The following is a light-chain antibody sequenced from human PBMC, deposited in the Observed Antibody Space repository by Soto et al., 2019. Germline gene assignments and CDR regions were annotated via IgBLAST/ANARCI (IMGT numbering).Light chain of an antibody. Sequence: QSVLTQPPSVSAAPGQKVTISCSGSSSNIGNNYVSWYQQLPGTAPKLLIYDNNKRPSGIPDRFSGSKSGTSATLGITGFQTGDEADYYCGTWDSSLSDWVFGGGTKVTVL. CDR2: DNN. CDR1: SSNIGNNY. V-gene: IGLV1-51*01. J-gene: IGLJ3*02. CDR3: GTWDSSLSDWV.